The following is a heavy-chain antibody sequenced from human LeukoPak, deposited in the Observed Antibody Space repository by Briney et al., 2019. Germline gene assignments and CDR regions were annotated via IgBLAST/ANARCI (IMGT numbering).Heavy chain of an antibody. D-gene: IGHD4-11*01. V-gene: IGHV3-21*01. Sequence: GRSLRLSCAASGFTFSSYSMNWVRQTPGKGLEWVSSISSTTTSYIYYADSVKGRFTISRDNAKNSLYLQMNSLRAEDTAVYYCARDFIPYHYSNYVPLGYWGQGTLVTVSS. J-gene: IGHJ4*02. CDR2: ISSTTTSYI. CDR3: ARDFIPYHYSNYVPLGY. CDR1: GFTFSSYS.